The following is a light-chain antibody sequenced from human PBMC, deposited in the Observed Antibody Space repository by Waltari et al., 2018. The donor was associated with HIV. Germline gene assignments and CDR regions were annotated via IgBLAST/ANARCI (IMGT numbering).Light chain of an antibody. V-gene: IGLV2-11*01. Sequence: QSALTQPRSVSGSPGQSVTISCTGTSSDVGGYDYVSWYQQHPGTAPKLMIYGVNNRPSGVPDRFSGSKSGNSASLSISGLQADDEADYFCCSYAGTYTWVFGGGTKLTVL. J-gene: IGLJ3*02. CDR3: CSYAGTYTWV. CDR1: SSDVGGYDY. CDR2: GVN.